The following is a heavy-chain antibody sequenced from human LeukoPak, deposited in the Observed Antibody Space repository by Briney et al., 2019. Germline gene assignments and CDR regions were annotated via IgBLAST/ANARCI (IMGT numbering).Heavy chain of an antibody. V-gene: IGHV3-53*01. D-gene: IGHD1-26*01. CDR3: AREQVATIRGAFEI. Sequence: GGSLRLSCAASGFTVTSNDMSWVRQAPGKGLEWVSLIYSGGITYYAESVKGRFTITRDNSKNTLYPQMNSLRAEDTAVYYCAREQVATIRGAFEIWGQGTMVTVSS. CDR2: IYSGGIT. CDR1: GFTVTSND. J-gene: IGHJ3*02.